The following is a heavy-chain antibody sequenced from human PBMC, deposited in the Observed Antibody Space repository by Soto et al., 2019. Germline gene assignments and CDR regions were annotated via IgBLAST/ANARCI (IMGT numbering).Heavy chain of an antibody. D-gene: IGHD2-21*01. CDR2: ISASGGST. Sequence: PEGCLRRSWAAAGITFNSYAINWVRQAPGKGLEWVSAISASGGSTYYADSVKGRFTISRDNSKNTVSLQVNSLRADDTAVYYCAKANRDCGNSGSYAYYYCYGMGDRG. J-gene: IGHJ6*02. V-gene: IGHV3-23*01. CDR1: GITFNSYA. CDR3: AKANRDCGNSGSYAYYYCYGMGD.